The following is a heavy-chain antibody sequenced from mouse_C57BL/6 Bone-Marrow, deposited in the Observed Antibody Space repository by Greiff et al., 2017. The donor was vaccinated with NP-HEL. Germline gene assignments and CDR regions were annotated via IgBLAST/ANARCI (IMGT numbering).Heavy chain of an antibody. J-gene: IGHJ2*01. Sequence: DVHLVESGGGLVKPGGSLKLSCAASGFTFSSYAMSWVRQTPEKRLEWVATISDGGSYTYYPDNVKGRFTISRDNAKNNLYLQMSHLKSEDTAMYYCARVATVVSDYWGRGTTLTVSS. CDR2: ISDGGSYT. D-gene: IGHD1-1*01. CDR1: GFTFSSYA. V-gene: IGHV5-4*01. CDR3: ARVATVVSDY.